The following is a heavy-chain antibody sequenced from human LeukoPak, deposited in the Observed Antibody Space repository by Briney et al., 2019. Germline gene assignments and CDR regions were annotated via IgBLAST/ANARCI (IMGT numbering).Heavy chain of an antibody. J-gene: IGHJ4*02. CDR2: IDRDGATT. CDR1: GFTFSGYW. D-gene: IGHD4-17*01. V-gene: IGHV3-74*01. Sequence: GGSLRLSCAASGFTFSGYWMHWVRQAPGKGLVWVSNIDRDGATTTYADSVKGRFTIARDNAKSTLYLQMNSLRAEDTAVYYCARETDSGDYGPDYWGQGTLVTVSS. CDR3: ARETDSGDYGPDY.